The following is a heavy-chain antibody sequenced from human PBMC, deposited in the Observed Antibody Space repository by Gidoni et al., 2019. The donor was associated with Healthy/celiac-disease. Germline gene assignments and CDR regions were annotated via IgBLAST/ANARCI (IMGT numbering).Heavy chain of an antibody. CDR3: AAGISDSSGYPFDY. J-gene: IGHJ4*02. Sequence: QMQLVQSGPEVKKPVTSVKVSCKPSGFNFTSSAVQWVRQARGQRLEWIGWIVVGSGNTNYAQKFQERVTITRDMSTSTAYMELSSLRSEDTAVYYCAAGISDSSGYPFDYWGQGTLVTVSS. CDR1: GFNFTSSA. D-gene: IGHD3-22*01. CDR2: IVVGSGNT. V-gene: IGHV1-58*01.